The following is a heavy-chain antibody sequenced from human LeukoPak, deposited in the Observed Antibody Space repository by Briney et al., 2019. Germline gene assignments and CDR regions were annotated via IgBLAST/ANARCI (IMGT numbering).Heavy chain of an antibody. Sequence: SETLSLTCTVSGGSISSYYWSWIRQPPGKGLEWIGYIYYSGSTNYNPSLKSRVTISVDTSKNQFSLKLSSVTAADTAVYYCASMVTGGGNEFDYWGQGTLATVSS. CDR1: GGSISSYY. V-gene: IGHV4-59*01. CDR2: IYYSGST. J-gene: IGHJ4*02. CDR3: ASMVTGGGNEFDY. D-gene: IGHD1-1*01.